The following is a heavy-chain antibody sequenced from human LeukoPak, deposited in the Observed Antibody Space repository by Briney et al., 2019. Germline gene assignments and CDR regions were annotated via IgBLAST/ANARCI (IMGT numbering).Heavy chain of an antibody. J-gene: IGHJ4*02. CDR1: GFTFSSYA. Sequence: GGSLRLSCAASGFTFSSYAMSWVRQAPGKGLEWVGRIKSKTDGGTTDYAAPVKGRFTISRDDSKNTLSLHMNSLKTEDTAVYHCTTEANYDSSGYLNWGQGTLVTVSS. D-gene: IGHD3-22*01. CDR2: IKSKTDGGTT. CDR3: TTEANYDSSGYLN. V-gene: IGHV3-15*01.